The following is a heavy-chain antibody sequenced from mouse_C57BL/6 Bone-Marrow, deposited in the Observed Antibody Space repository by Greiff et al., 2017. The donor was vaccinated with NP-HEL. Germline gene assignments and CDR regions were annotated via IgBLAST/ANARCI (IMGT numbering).Heavy chain of an antibody. J-gene: IGHJ3*01. CDR2: IWSDGST. CDR1: GFSLTSYG. V-gene: IGHV2-6-1*01. CDR3: ARQIYDGYYWFAY. Sequence: QVQLQQSGPGLVAPSQSLSITCTVSGFSLTSYGVHWVRQPPGKGLEWLVVIWSDGSTTYNSALKSRLSISKDNSKSQVFLKMNSLQTDDTAMYYCARQIYDGYYWFAYWGQGTLVTVSA. D-gene: IGHD2-3*01.